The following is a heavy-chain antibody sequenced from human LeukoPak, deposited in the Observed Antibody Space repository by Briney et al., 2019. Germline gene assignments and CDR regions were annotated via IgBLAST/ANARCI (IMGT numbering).Heavy chain of an antibody. CDR2: IFHTGHT. CDR3: ARGGGGYCSSTSCYVLFNWFDP. J-gene: IGHJ5*02. Sequence: SETLSLTCAVSGGSISSGDFPWSWVRQPPGKGLEWIGYIFHTGHTSYNPSLKSRVTISVDRSKNQFSLKLSSVTAADTAVYYCARGGGGYCSSTSCYVLFNWFDPWGQGTLVTVSS. V-gene: IGHV4-30-2*01. D-gene: IGHD2-2*01. CDR1: GGSISSGDFP.